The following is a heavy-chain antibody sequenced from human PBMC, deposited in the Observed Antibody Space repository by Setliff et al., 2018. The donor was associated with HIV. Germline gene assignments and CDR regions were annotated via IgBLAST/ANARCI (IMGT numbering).Heavy chain of an antibody. CDR2: IIPIFGTA. Sequence: SVKVSCKASGGTFSTYAISWVRQAPGQGLEWMGRIIPIFGTANYAQKFQGRVTITADKSTSTAYMELSSLRSEDTAVYYCARDHIAARSVDYWGQGTLVTVSS. CDR3: ARDHIAARSVDY. CDR1: GGTFSTYA. V-gene: IGHV1-69*06. D-gene: IGHD6-6*01. J-gene: IGHJ4*02.